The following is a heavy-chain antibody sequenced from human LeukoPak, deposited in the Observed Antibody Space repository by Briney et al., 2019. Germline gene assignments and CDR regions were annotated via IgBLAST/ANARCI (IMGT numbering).Heavy chain of an antibody. J-gene: IGHJ4*02. CDR2: ISSSSIYI. Sequence: GGSLRLSCAASGFTFSSYEMNWARQAPGKGLEWVSSISSSSIYIYYADSVKGRFTISRDNSKNTLYLQMNSLRAEDTAVYYCAKDLLSQGYWGQGTLVTVSS. CDR1: GFTFSSYE. D-gene: IGHD2/OR15-2a*01. V-gene: IGHV3-21*04. CDR3: AKDLLSQGY.